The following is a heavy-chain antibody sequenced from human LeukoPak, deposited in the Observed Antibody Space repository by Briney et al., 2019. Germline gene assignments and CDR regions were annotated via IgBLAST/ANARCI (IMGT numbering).Heavy chain of an antibody. D-gene: IGHD4-17*01. Sequence: SQTLSLTCTVSGGSISSGSYYWSWIRQPAGKGLEWIGRIYTSGSTNYNPSLKSRVTISLDTSRNQFSLKLSSVTAADTAVYYCANSIDFDYGDYYFDYWGQGALVTISS. CDR2: IYTSGST. CDR1: GGSISSGSYY. CDR3: ANSIDFDYGDYYFDY. J-gene: IGHJ4*02. V-gene: IGHV4-61*02.